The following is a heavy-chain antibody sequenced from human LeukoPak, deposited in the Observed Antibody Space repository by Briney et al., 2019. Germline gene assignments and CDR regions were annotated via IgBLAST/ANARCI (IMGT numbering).Heavy chain of an antibody. D-gene: IGHD3-22*01. Sequence: PSETLSLTCTVSGYSISSGYYWGWIRQPPGKGLEWIGSIYHSGSTYYNPSLKSRVTISVDTSKNQFSLKLSSVTAADTAVYYCARGLGYYDSSGPNFDYWGQGTLVTVSS. J-gene: IGHJ4*02. CDR3: ARGLGYYDSSGPNFDY. V-gene: IGHV4-38-2*02. CDR2: IYHSGST. CDR1: GYSISSGYY.